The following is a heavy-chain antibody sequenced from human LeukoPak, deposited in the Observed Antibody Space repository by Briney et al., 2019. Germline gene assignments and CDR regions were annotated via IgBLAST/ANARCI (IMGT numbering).Heavy chain of an antibody. CDR1: GGSISSYY. CDR3: ARGVRGIDGDSNWLDF. V-gene: IGHV4-4*07. Sequence: SETLSLTCTVSGGSISSYYWSWIRQPAGKGLEWIGRIYTSGSTNYNPSLKSRVTMSVDTSKNQFSLKLSSVTAADTAVYYCARGVRGIDGDSNWLDFWGQGTLVLVSS. D-gene: IGHD4-17*01. CDR2: IYTSGST. J-gene: IGHJ4*02.